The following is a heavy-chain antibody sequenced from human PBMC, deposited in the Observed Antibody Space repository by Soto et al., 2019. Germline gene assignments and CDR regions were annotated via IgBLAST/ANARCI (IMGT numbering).Heavy chain of an antibody. Sequence: PSETLSLTCTVPGGSLSSSSYYWGWIRQPPGKGLEWIGSIYYSGSTYYNPSLKSRVTISVDTSKNQFSLKLSSVTAADTALYYCARVHYSGSYPPLWGQGTLVTVSS. J-gene: IGHJ4*02. D-gene: IGHD1-26*01. CDR3: ARVHYSGSYPPL. CDR2: IYYSGST. V-gene: IGHV4-39*01. CDR1: GGSLSSSSYY.